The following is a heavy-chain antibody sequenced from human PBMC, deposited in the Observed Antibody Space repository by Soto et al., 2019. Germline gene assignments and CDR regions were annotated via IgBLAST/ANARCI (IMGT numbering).Heavy chain of an antibody. Sequence: SETLSLTCNVSGASVSHGYWSWIRQPPGKGLEWIGFMYFGGSFNYNPSLTSRATISVETSKNQFSMKLTSVNSLRDEDTAVYYCASWGGIASPAYDGSLAPYDYWGQGTLVNVSS. CDR3: ASWGGIASPAYDGSLAPYDY. V-gene: IGHV4-59*02. CDR1: GASVSHGY. J-gene: IGHJ4*02. CDR2: MYFGGSF. D-gene: IGHD3-16*01.